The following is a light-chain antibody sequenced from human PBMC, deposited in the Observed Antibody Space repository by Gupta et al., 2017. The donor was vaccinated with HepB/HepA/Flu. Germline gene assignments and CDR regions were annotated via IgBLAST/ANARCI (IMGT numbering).Light chain of an antibody. CDR1: ILRRYY. CDR3: CSLDNSCYYLG. Sequence: SYEVTTDPAVSVALGQTVRIPCQGEILRRYYASWYQQKPGQAPVLVMYDGKNRPSGIPDRFSGSSSRDTAFLTITGAQAEDEADYYCCSLDNSCYYLGFGGGTRLTVL. V-gene: IGLV3-19*01. J-gene: IGLJ3*02. CDR2: DGK.